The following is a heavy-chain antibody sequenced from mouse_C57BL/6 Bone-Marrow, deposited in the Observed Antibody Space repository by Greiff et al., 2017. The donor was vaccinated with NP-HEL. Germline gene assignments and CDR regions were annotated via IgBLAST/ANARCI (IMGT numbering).Heavy chain of an antibody. Sequence: EVKLVESGGGLVKPGGSLKLSCAASGFTFSSYAMYWVRQTPEKRLEWVATISVGGGYTYSPDDVKGRFTISRDTAKNNLYLEMSHLKSEDTAMYYCAREANWKGYFDVWGTGTTVTVSS. J-gene: IGHJ1*03. CDR2: ISVGGGYT. D-gene: IGHD4-1*01. CDR1: GFTFSSYA. V-gene: IGHV5-4*01. CDR3: AREANWKGYFDV.